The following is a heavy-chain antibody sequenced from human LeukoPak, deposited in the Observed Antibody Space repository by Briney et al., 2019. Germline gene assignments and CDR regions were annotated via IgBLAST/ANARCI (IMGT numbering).Heavy chain of an antibody. D-gene: IGHD2-21*02. CDR3: ARDGVAYCGGDCYRDNWFDP. CDR2: VWYDGSNK. CDR1: GFTFSSYG. Sequence: PGGSLRLSCAASGFTFSSYGMHWVRQAPGTGLEWVAVVWYDGSNKYYAESVKRRFTISRDNSKNTLYLQMNSLRAEDTAVYYCARDGVAYCGGDCYRDNWFDPWGQGTLVTVSS. J-gene: IGHJ5*02. V-gene: IGHV3-33*01.